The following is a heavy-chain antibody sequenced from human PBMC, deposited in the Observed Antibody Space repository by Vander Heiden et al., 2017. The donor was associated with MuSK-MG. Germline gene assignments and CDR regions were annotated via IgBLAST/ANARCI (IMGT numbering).Heavy chain of an antibody. V-gene: IGHV3-23*01. D-gene: IGHD7-27*01. CDR1: GFTFSTNA. CDR3: TKNNWGYSDY. J-gene: IGHJ4*02. CDR2: ITAGGDNT. Sequence: EVQLLESGGGLVQPGGSLRLSCAASGFTFSTNAMTWVRQAPGKGLEWVSVITAGGDNTDYTDSVKGRFTISRDNSKNTLYLQMTSLGAEDTAVYYCTKNNWGYSDYWGQGTLVTVSS.